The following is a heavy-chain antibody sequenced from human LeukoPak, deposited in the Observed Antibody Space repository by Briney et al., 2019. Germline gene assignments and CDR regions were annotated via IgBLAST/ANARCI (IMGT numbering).Heavy chain of an antibody. CDR2: IKSDGRT. CDR3: ARAPSEIGGYYPEYFRH. CDR1: GFTFSNYW. Sequence: GGSLRLSCAAAGFTFSNYWMHWVRQAPGKGLAWVSRIKSDGRTNYADSVKGRFTISRDNAKNTVSLQMNSLRAEDTGVYYCARAPSEIGGYYPEYFRHWGQGTLVTVSS. J-gene: IGHJ1*01. D-gene: IGHD3-22*01. V-gene: IGHV3-74*01.